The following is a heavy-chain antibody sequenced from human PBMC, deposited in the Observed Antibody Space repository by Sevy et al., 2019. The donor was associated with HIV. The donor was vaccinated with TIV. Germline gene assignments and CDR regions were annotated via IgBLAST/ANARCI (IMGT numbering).Heavy chain of an antibody. D-gene: IGHD6-13*01. CDR3: ARALAAAASS. CDR1: GFTFSAYW. CDR2: INQGGSEK. V-gene: IGHV3-7*01. J-gene: IGHJ5*02. Sequence: GESLKISCAASGFTFSAYWMHWVRQAPGKGLEWVANINQGGSEKYYVDSVKGRFTISRDNAKNSLFLQMNSLRAKDTAVYYCARALAAAASSWGQGALVTVSS.